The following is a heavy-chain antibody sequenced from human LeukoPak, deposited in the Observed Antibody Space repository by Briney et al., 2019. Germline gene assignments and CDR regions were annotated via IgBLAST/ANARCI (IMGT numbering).Heavy chain of an antibody. D-gene: IGHD1-26*01. CDR3: ARGGSYYNEAFDI. CDR1: EFTFSSYS. J-gene: IGHJ3*02. CDR2: ISSSSSTI. V-gene: IGHV3-48*01. Sequence: GGSLRLSCAASEFTFSSYSMNWVRQAPGKGLEWVSYISSSSSTIYYADSVKGRFSISRDNAKDSLYLQMNSLRAEDTAVYYCARGGSYYNEAFDIWGQGTMVTVSS.